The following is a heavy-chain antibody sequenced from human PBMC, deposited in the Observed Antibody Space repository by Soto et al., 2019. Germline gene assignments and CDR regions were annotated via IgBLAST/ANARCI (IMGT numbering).Heavy chain of an antibody. CDR2: IVPSFGAP. V-gene: IGHV1-69*01. CDR1: GGTFSSYA. J-gene: IGHJ4*02. D-gene: IGHD1-26*01. Sequence: QVQLVQSGAEVKKTGSSVKVSCKTSGGTFSSYAVSWVRQAPGQGLEWMGGIVPSFGAPNHAQKFQGRLTITADESTSTVYMELNSLRSEDTAVYYCTRGVGPGFDWGQGTQVTVSS. CDR3: TRGVGPGFD.